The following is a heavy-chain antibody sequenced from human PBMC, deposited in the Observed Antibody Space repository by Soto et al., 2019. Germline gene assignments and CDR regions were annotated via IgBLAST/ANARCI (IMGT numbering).Heavy chain of an antibody. D-gene: IGHD3-10*01. J-gene: IGHJ4*02. CDR2: SSAYNGNT. CDR1: GYTFINYV. V-gene: IGHV1-18*04. Sequence: ASVKVSCKASGYTFINYVMSWVRQAPGQGLEWMGWSSAYNGNTNYAQKLQGRVTMTTDTSSNTVYMELRSLRSDDTGVYYCARCPHSYGSGCPSWSTDDWGQGTMVTVSS. CDR3: ARCPHSYGSGCPSWSTDD.